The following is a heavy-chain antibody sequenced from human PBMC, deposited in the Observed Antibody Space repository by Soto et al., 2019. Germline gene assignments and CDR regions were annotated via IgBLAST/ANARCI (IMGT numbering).Heavy chain of an antibody. CDR3: ARLGCSGGSCPFDP. D-gene: IGHD2-15*01. V-gene: IGHV4-59*08. Sequence: SETLSLTCTVSGGSISSYYWSWIRQPPGKGLEYIGYIYYSGSTNYNPSLKSRVTISVDTSKNQFSLNLSSVTAADTAVYYCARLGCSGGSCPFDPWGQGTLVTVSS. CDR1: GGSISSYY. J-gene: IGHJ5*02. CDR2: IYYSGST.